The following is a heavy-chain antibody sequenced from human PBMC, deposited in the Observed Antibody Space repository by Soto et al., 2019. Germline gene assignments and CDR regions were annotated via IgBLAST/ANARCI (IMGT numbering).Heavy chain of an antibody. Sequence: EVQLVESGGGLVKPGGSLRLSCAASGFTFSNAWMSWVRQAPGKGLEWVGRIKSKTDGGTTDYAAPVKGRFPISRDDSNNTLYLQMNSLKTEDTAVYYCTTDLSSTAFDIWGQGTMVTVSS. CDR2: IKSKTDGGTT. CDR3: TTDLSSTAFDI. J-gene: IGHJ3*02. CDR1: GFTFSNAW. V-gene: IGHV3-15*01. D-gene: IGHD2-2*01.